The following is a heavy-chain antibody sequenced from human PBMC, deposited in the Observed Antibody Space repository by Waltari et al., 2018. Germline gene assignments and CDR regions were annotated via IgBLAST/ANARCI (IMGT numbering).Heavy chain of an antibody. CDR2: IRGGGAGT. J-gene: IGHJ3*01. CDR3: AKCASSYGNDALDV. V-gene: IGHV3-23*01. CDR1: GFTFSNYA. D-gene: IGHD5-18*01. Sequence: EVHLLESGGGLVQPGGSLRLSCVASGFTFSNYAMTWVRQAPGQGFEGVSIIRGGGAGTLYADSVKGRFTISRDNSKNTLYLQMNSLGAEDTALYYCAKCASSYGNDALDVWGRGTMVTVSS.